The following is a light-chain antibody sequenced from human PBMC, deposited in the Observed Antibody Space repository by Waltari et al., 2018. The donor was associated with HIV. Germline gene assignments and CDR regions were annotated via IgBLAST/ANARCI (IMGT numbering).Light chain of an antibody. CDR2: EVN. CDR3: TSYTTRSTVI. V-gene: IGLV2-14*01. CDR1: HSDIGIYNY. Sequence: QSALTQPASASGSPGQSITISCTGTHSDIGIYNYVSWYQQHPGKAPKLLIYEVNNRPSGVSDRFSGSKSGNTASLSISGLQAEDEADYYCTSYTTRSTVIFGGGTSVTVL. J-gene: IGLJ2*01.